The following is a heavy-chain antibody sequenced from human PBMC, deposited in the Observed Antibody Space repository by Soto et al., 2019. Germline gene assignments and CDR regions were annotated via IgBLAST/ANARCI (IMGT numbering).Heavy chain of an antibody. D-gene: IGHD5-12*01. J-gene: IGHJ6*02. CDR3: TTSGYSGYGTYYYYYGMDV. CDR2: IRSKAYGGTT. CDR1: GFTFGDYA. V-gene: IGHV3-49*03. Sequence: PGGSLRLSCTASGFTFGDYAMSWFRQAPGKGLEWVGFIRSKAYGGTTGYAASVKGRFTISRDDSESTAYLQMNSLKTEDTAVYYCTTSGYSGYGTYYYYYGMDVWGQGTTVTVSS.